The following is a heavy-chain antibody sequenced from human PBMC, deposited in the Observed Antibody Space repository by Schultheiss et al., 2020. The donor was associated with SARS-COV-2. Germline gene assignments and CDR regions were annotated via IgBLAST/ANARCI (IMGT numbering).Heavy chain of an antibody. CDR2: ISGSGGST. CDR1: GFTFSSYA. CDR3: ARDVDSSGYLFDY. Sequence: GGSLRLSCAASGFTFSSYAMSWVRQAPGKGLEWVSAISGSGGSTYYADSVKGRFTISRDNSKNTLYLKMNSLRAEDTAVYYCARDVDSSGYLFDYWGQGTLVTVDS. D-gene: IGHD3-22*01. J-gene: IGHJ4*02. V-gene: IGHV3-23*01.